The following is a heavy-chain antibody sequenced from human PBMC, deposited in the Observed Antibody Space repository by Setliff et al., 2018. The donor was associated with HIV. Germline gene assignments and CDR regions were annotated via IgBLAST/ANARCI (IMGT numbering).Heavy chain of an antibody. V-gene: IGHV3-48*01. CDR1: GFNFSSYS. Sequence: GGSLRLSCAASGFNFSSYSMTWVRQAPGKGLEWVSYSSSSRSTIYYADSVKSRFTISRDNAKNSLYLQMNSRRAEDTAVYYCARVSELLAYYMDVWGKGTTVTSP. CDR3: ARVSELLAYYMDV. CDR2: SSSSRSTI. D-gene: IGHD1-26*01. J-gene: IGHJ6*03.